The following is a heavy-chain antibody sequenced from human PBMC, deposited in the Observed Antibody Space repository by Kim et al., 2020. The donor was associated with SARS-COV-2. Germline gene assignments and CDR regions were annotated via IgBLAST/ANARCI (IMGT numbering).Heavy chain of an antibody. CDR2: IIPILGIA. J-gene: IGHJ6*02. CDR1: GGTFSSYA. CDR3: ARLTQTGWGEQDPYYGMDV. D-gene: IGHD3-16*01. Sequence: SVKVSCKASGGTFSSYAISWVRQAPGQGLEWMGRIIPILGIANYAQKFQGRVTITADKSTSTAYMELSSLRSEDTAVYYCARLTQTGWGEQDPYYGMDVWGQGTTVTVSS. V-gene: IGHV1-69*04.